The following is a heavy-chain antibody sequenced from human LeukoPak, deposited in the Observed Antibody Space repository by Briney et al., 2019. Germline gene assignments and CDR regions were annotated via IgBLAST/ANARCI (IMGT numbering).Heavy chain of an antibody. CDR1: GFTFSNYW. J-gene: IGHJ4*02. CDR2: INIDGSST. V-gene: IGHV3-74*01. Sequence: SGGSLRLSCAASGFTFSNYWMHWVRQAPGEGVVWVSRINIDGSSTNYADSVKGRFTISRDNAKNTLYLQMNSLRAEDTAVYYCAREITTNGGSYFDYWGQGTLVTVSS. D-gene: IGHD7-27*01. CDR3: AREITTNGGSYFDY.